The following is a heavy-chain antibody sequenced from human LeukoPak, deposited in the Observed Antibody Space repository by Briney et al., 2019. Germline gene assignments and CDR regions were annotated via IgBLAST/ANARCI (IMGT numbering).Heavy chain of an antibody. J-gene: IGHJ2*01. V-gene: IGHV3-48*04. CDR2: ISSSSSTI. D-gene: IGHD4-17*01. Sequence: GGSLRLSCAASGFTVSSNYMNWVRQAPGKGLEWVSYISSSSSTIYYADSVKGRFTISRDNAKNSLYLQMNSLRAEDTAVYYCARGAVTRGWYFDLWGRGTLVTVSS. CDR3: ARGAVTRGWYFDL. CDR1: GFTVSSNY.